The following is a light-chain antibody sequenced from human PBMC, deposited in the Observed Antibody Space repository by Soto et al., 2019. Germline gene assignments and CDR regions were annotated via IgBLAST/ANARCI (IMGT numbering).Light chain of an antibody. CDR2: EGS. CDR1: SSDVGSYNL. J-gene: IGLJ2*01. CDR3: CSYAGGSTYVV. Sequence: QSALTQPASVSGSPGQSITISCTGTSSDVGSYNLVSWYQQHPGKAPKLMIYEGSKRPSGVSNRFSGSKSGNTASLTISGLQAEDEADYYCCSYAGGSTYVVFGGGTKQTVL. V-gene: IGLV2-23*01.